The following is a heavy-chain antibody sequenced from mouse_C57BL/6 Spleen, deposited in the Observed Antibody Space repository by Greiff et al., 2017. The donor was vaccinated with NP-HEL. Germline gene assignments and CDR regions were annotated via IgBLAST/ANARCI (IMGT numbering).Heavy chain of an antibody. CDR2: IHPNSGST. CDR3: ARAGLGRDYFDY. V-gene: IGHV1-64*01. J-gene: IGHJ2*01. CDR1: GYTFTSYW. Sequence: QVQLQQPGAELVKPGASVKLSCKASGYTFTSYWMHWVKQRPGQGLEWIGMIHPNSGSTNYNEKFKSKATLTVDKSSSTAYMQLSSLTSEDSAVDYWARAGLGRDYFDYWGQGTTLTVSS. D-gene: IGHD4-1*01.